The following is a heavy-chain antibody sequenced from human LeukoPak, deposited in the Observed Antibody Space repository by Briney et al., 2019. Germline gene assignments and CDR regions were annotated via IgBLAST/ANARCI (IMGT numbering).Heavy chain of an antibody. CDR1: GYTFTGYY. J-gene: IGHJ4*02. Sequence: ASVKVSCKASGYTFTGYYMHWVRQAPGQGLEWMGWINPNSGGTDYAQKFQGRVTMTRDTSISTAYMELSRLRSDDTAVYYCANLSYDSSGYYYFDYWGQGTLVTVSS. D-gene: IGHD3-22*01. CDR3: ANLSYDSSGYYYFDY. V-gene: IGHV1-2*02. CDR2: INPNSGGT.